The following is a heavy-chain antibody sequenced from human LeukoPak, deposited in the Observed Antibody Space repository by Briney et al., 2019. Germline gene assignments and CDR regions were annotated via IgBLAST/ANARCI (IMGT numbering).Heavy chain of an antibody. Sequence: SGGSLRLSCAASGFTFSSYGMNWVRQAPGKGLEWVSSISSSSSYIYYADSVKGRFTISRDNAKNSLYLQMNSLRAEDTAVYYCARVRRSDKYFDYWGQGTLVTVSS. V-gene: IGHV3-21*01. CDR2: ISSSSSYI. CDR1: GFTFSSYG. D-gene: IGHD5-24*01. J-gene: IGHJ4*02. CDR3: ARVRRSDKYFDY.